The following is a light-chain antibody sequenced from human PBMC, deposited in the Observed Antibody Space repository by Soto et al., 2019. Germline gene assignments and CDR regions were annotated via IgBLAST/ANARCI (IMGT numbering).Light chain of an antibody. J-gene: IGKJ4*01. CDR2: GAS. CDR1: QSLSSDS. V-gene: IGKV3-20*01. CDR3: HQYGSSPLT. Sequence: NVLPQFPGPLSLSPGDRSTLSCMASQSLSSDSLAWYQQKPGQAPRLLIYGASSRANGIPDRFSGSGSGTDFTLTISRLEPEDFAVYYCHQYGSSPLTFGGGTKVDIK.